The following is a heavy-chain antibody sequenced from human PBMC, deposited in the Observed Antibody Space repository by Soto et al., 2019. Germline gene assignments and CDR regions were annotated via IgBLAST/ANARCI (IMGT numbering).Heavy chain of an antibody. Sequence: QVQLQESGPGLVKPSETLSLTCTVSGGSISSYYWSWIRQPPGKGLEWIGYIYYSGSTNYNPSLQSRVTISVDTSKNQFSLKLSSVTAADTAVYYCARTVRGSGSYQEYFDYWGQGTLVTVSS. V-gene: IGHV4-59*08. CDR1: GGSISSYY. CDR3: ARTVRGSGSYQEYFDY. J-gene: IGHJ4*02. D-gene: IGHD1-26*01. CDR2: IYYSGST.